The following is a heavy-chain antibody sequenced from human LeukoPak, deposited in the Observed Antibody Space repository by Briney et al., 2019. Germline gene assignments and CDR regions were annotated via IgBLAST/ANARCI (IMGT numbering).Heavy chain of an antibody. D-gene: IGHD3-22*01. CDR1: GGSISSSSYY. Sequence: PSETLSLTCTVSGGSISSSSYYWGWIRQPPGKGLEWIGSIYYSGSTYYNPSLKSRVTISVDTSKNQFSLKLSSVTAADTAVYYCAGDWGYDSSGSWGYWGQGTLVTVSS. CDR2: IYYSGST. J-gene: IGHJ4*02. CDR3: AGDWGYDSSGSWGY. V-gene: IGHV4-39*07.